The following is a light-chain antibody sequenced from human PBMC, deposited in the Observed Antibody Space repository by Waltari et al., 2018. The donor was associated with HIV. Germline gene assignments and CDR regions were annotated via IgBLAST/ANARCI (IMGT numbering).Light chain of an antibody. V-gene: IGLV2-14*03. Sequence: QSALTQPASVSGSPGQSLTISCTGTSSYVGGYNYVSWYQQYPGKAPKLMIYDVTNRPSGVSNRFSGSKSGNTASLTISGLQAEDEADYYCTSYTSSITVIFGGGTKLTVL. CDR1: SSYVGGYNY. CDR2: DVT. CDR3: TSYTSSITVI. J-gene: IGLJ2*01.